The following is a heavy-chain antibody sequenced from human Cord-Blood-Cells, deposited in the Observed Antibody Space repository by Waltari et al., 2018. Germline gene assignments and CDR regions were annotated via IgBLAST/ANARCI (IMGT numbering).Heavy chain of an antibody. CDR2: IIPILGIA. CDR3: ARGYDFWSGYGYYYYMDV. V-gene: IGHV1-69*09. J-gene: IGHJ6*03. Sequence: QVQLAQSGAEVKKPGSSVKVSCKASGGTFSSYAISWVRQAPGQGLEWMGRIIPILGIANYAQKFQGRVTITADKSTSTAYMELSSLRSEDTAVYYCARGYDFWSGYGYYYYMDVWGKGTTVTVSS. D-gene: IGHD3-3*01. CDR1: GGTFSSYA.